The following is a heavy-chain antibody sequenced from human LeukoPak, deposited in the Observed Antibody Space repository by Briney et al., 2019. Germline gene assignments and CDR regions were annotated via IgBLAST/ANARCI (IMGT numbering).Heavy chain of an antibody. CDR1: GYTFTSYG. CDR2: ISAYNGNT. CDR3: ARDHRDGSGYYYPLEFGVDY. J-gene: IGHJ4*02. V-gene: IGHV1-18*01. D-gene: IGHD3-22*01. Sequence: GASVKVSCKASGYTFTSYGISWVRQAPGQGLEWMGWISAYNGNTNYAQKLQGRVTMTTDTSTSTAYMELRSLRSDDTAVYYCARDHRDGSGYYYPLEFGVDYWGQGTLVTVSS.